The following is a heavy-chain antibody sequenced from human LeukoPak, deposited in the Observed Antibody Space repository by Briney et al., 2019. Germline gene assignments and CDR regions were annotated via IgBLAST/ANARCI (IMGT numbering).Heavy chain of an antibody. Sequence: ASVKVSCKAAGYTFTSYGISWVRQASGQVLEWMGWISAYNGNTNYAQKLQGRVTMTTDTSTSTAYMELRSLRSDDTAVYYCARGFSSGWADYWGQGTLVTVSS. V-gene: IGHV1-18*04. CDR2: ISAYNGNT. CDR1: GYTFTSYG. CDR3: ARGFSSGWADY. J-gene: IGHJ4*02. D-gene: IGHD6-19*01.